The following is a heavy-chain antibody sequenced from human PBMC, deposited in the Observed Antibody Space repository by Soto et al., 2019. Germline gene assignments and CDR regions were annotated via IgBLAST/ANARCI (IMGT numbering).Heavy chain of an antibody. J-gene: IGHJ4*02. D-gene: IGHD5-18*01. V-gene: IGHV4-34*01. CDR1: GGSVGGYD. CDR3: ARRYGSCFDY. CDR2: INHSGSI. Sequence: PSETLSLTCAVYGGSVGGYDWSWVRQPPGKGLEWIGEINHSGSITYAPSLKSRVTISVDRSKNQFSLKLSSVTAADTAVYYCARRYGSCFDYWGQGTLVTVS.